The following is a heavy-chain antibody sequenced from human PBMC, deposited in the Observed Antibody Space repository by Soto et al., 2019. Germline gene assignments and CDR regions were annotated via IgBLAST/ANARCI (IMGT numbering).Heavy chain of an antibody. CDR1: RFTFSSSW. Sequence: GRSLRPSSGAPRFTFSSSWMSWVRQAPGKGLEWGANIKQDGSEKYYLYSVKGRFSISRDNAKNLLFLQMNSLTAEDTAVYYCARGIDDNASYGMDVWGQGTTVTVSS. V-gene: IGHV3-7*01. CDR2: IKQDGSEK. J-gene: IGHJ6*02. D-gene: IGHD1-1*01. CDR3: ARGIDDNASYGMDV.